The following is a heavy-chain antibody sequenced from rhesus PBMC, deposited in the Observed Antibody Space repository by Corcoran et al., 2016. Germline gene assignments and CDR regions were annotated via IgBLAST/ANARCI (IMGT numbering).Heavy chain of an antibody. CDR3: ARNFGSCFDY. Sequence: QVTLKESGPALVKPTQTLTRTCTFSGFSISTTGMGVGWIRQPPGKALEWLALIYWDDNKYYSTSLKSRLTISKDTSKNQVVLTMTNMDPVDTATYYCARNFGSCFDYWGQGVLVTVSS. D-gene: IGHD4-29*01. CDR1: GFSISTTGMG. CDR2: IYWDDNK. V-gene: IGHV2-174*01. J-gene: IGHJ4*01.